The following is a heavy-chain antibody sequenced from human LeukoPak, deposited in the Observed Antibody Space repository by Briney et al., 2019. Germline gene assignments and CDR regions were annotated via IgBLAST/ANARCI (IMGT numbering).Heavy chain of an antibody. Sequence: SETLSLTCAVYGGSFSGYYWSWIRQPPGKGLEWIGEINHSGSTYYNPSLKSRVTISVDRSKNQFSLKLSSVTAADTAVYYCARAPADGITGTTFDYWGQGTLVTVSS. CDR3: ARAPADGITGTTFDY. J-gene: IGHJ4*02. D-gene: IGHD1-7*01. CDR1: GGSFSGYY. CDR2: INHSGST. V-gene: IGHV4-34*01.